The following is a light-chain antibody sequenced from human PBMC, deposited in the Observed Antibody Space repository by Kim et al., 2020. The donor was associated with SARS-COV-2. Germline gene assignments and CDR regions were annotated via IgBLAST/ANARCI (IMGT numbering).Light chain of an antibody. V-gene: IGKV1-5*03. J-gene: IGKJ1*01. CDR3: QQYDVYPWT. Sequence: ASVGDRVTSTCRASQSISSWLAWYSQKAGKAPKLLIYEASILESGVPSSFSGSGSGTEFTLTISSLQPDDFATYYCQQYDVYPWTFGQGTKVDIK. CDR2: EAS. CDR1: QSISSW.